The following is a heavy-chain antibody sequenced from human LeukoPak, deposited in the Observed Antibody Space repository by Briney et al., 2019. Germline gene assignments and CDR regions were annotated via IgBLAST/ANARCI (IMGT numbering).Heavy chain of an antibody. CDR2: ISGSGGST. CDR1: GFTFSSYA. D-gene: IGHD1-26*01. CDR3: AKDRGGSYREYFQH. J-gene: IGHJ1*01. V-gene: IGHV3-23*01. Sequence: GGSLRLSCVVSGFTFSSYAMSWVRQAPGKGLEWVSAISGSGGSTYYADSVKGRFTISRDNSKNTLYLQMNSLRAEDTAVYYCAKDRGGSYREYFQHWGQGTLVTVSS.